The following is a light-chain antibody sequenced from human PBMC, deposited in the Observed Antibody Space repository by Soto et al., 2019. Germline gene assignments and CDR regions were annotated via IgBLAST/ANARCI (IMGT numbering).Light chain of an antibody. CDR3: QQYGSSPPYT. CDR2: AAS. J-gene: IGKJ2*01. V-gene: IGKV3-20*01. CDR1: RSFASSY. Sequence: DMLLTQSPGTLSLSPGERATLSCRASRSFASSYLGWYQQKPGQAPRLLLYAASKRATGIPDRFSGSGSGTDFTLTINRLEPEDSAVYYCQQYGSSPPYTFGQGTKVEI.